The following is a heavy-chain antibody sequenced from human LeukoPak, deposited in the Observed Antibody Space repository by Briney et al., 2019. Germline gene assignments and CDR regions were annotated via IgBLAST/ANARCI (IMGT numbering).Heavy chain of an antibody. CDR3: ARDGYNSSGYYHDY. J-gene: IGHJ4*02. CDR2: IYYSGST. Sequence: SETLSLTCTVSGGSISSYYWSWIRQPPGKGLEWLGYIYYSGSTNYNPSLKSRVTISVDTSKNQFSLKLSSVTAADTAVYYCARDGYNSSGYYHDYWGQGTLVTVSS. D-gene: IGHD3-22*01. V-gene: IGHV4-59*01. CDR1: GGSISSYY.